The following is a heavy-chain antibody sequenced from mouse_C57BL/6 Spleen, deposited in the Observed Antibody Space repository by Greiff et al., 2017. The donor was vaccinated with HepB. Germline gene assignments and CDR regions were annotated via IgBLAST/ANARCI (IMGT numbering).Heavy chain of an antibody. CDR3: ARGDYSNYGNYAMDY. CDR1: GYTFTSYG. V-gene: IGHV1-81*01. D-gene: IGHD2-5*01. Sequence: QVQLQQSGAELARPGASVKLSCKASGYTFTSYGISWVKQRTGQGLEWIGEIYPRSGNTYYNEKFKGKATLTADKSSSTAYMELRSLTSEDSAVYFCARGDYSNYGNYAMDYWGQGTSVTVSS. CDR2: IYPRSGNT. J-gene: IGHJ4*01.